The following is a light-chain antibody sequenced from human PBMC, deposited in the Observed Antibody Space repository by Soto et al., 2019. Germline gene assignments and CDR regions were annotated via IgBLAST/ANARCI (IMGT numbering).Light chain of an antibody. Sequence: DIQMTQSPSSLSASVGDRVTITCRVSQTISTYLNWYQQKPGKAPKLLIYAASTLQSGVPSKFSGSGSGTDFTLTISSLQPEDFATYFCQQSHGIPYTFGQGTKLEIK. CDR3: QQSHGIPYT. J-gene: IGKJ2*01. CDR1: QTISTY. CDR2: AAS. V-gene: IGKV1-39*01.